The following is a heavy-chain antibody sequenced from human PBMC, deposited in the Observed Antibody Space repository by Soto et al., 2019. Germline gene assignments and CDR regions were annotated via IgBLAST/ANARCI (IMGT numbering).Heavy chain of an antibody. Sequence: AETLSLTCTVSGGSISSYYWIWIRQPPGKGLEWIGYIYYSGSTNYNPSLKSRVTISVDTSKNQFSLKLSSVTAADTAVYYCARAYSGSYDYWGQGTLVTVSS. CDR1: GGSISSYY. CDR2: IYYSGST. D-gene: IGHD1-26*01. J-gene: IGHJ4*02. CDR3: ARAYSGSYDY. V-gene: IGHV4-59*01.